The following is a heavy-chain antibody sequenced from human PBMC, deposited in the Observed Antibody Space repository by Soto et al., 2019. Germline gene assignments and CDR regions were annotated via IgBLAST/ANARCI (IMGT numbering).Heavy chain of an antibody. CDR1: GFTFSSYW. J-gene: IGHJ3*02. CDR3: ARIPYYDYIWGSYRQTDAFDI. Sequence: GGSLRLSCAASGFTFSSYWMSWVRQAPGKGLERVANIKQDGSEKYYVDYVKGRFTISRDNAKNSLCLQMNSLRAEDTAVYYCARIPYYDYIWGSYRQTDAFDIWGQGTMVTVSS. V-gene: IGHV3-7*01. CDR2: IKQDGSEK. D-gene: IGHD3-16*02.